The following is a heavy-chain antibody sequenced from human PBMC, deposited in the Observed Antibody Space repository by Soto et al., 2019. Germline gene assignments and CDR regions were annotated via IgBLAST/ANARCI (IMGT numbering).Heavy chain of an antibody. CDR3: ARGRQADYMVRGVIFDY. CDR1: GGSISSYY. CDR2: IYYSGST. V-gene: IGHV4-59*01. J-gene: IGHJ4*02. Sequence: PSETLSLTCTVSGGSISSYYWSWIRQPPGKGLEWIGYIYYSGSTNYNPSLKSRVTISVDTSKNQFSLKLSSVTAADTAVYYCARGRQADYMVRGVIFDYWGQGTLVTVSS. D-gene: IGHD3-10*01.